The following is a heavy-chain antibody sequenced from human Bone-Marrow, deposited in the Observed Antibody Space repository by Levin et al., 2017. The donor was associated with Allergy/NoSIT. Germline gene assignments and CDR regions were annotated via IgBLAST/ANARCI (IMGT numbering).Heavy chain of an antibody. CDR3: ARGVNYAFDN. CDR1: GFTFGIHW. D-gene: IGHD3-16*01. V-gene: IGHV3-7*01. J-gene: IGHJ4*02. Sequence: PGGSLRLSCAASGFTFGIHWMNWVRQTPGKGLEWVAKINKDGNEEYYVDSVKGRFTISRDNAQNSLYLYMNSLRVEDTALYYCARGVNYAFDNWGQGTLVTVSS. CDR2: INKDGNEE.